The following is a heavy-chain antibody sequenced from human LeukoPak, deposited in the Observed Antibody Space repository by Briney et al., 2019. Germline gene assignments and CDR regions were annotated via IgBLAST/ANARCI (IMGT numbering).Heavy chain of an antibody. CDR3: YGSGSYYSWFDP. CDR2: IYITGST. D-gene: IGHD3-10*01. J-gene: IGHJ5*02. Sequence: SETLSLTCTVSGGSINSDDFYWSWIRRPAGKALEWIGRIYITGSTDYNPSLKSRVTISIDTSKNQFSLKASSVTAADTAVYYCYGSGSYYSWFDPWGQGTLVTVSS. CDR1: GGSINSDDFY. V-gene: IGHV4-61*02.